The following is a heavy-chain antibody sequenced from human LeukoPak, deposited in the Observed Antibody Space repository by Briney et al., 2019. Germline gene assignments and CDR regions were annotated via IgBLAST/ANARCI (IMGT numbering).Heavy chain of an antibody. J-gene: IGHJ4*02. CDR2: ISDDGRHN. V-gene: IGHV3-30*03. CDR1: GFTFSDYY. Sequence: PRGSLRLSCVASGFTFSDYYMSWVRQAPGKGLEWVAVISDDGRHNYYADSVKGRFTISRDNSKSTLYLQMNSLRDDDSAAYFCARVYLERLTAGYFDHWGQGTQVTVSP. D-gene: IGHD2-8*01. CDR3: ARVYLERLTAGYFDH.